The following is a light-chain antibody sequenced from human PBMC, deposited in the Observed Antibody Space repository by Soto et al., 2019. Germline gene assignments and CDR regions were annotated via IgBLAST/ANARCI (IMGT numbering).Light chain of an antibody. Sequence: IRMSQSPSSLSASTGDRVTITCRASQGISSWLAWYQQKPGKAPELLMFAASSLQSGVPSRFSGSGSGTEFILTISSVQPEDSATYYCQQTNSFPLTFAGGTKV. CDR3: QQTNSFPLT. CDR2: AAS. V-gene: IGKV1D-12*01. CDR1: QGISSW. J-gene: IGKJ4*01.